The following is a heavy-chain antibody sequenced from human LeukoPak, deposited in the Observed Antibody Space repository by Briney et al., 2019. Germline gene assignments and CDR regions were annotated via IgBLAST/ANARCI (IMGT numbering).Heavy chain of an antibody. CDR2: IWFDGSNK. CDR1: GFIFSIDA. V-gene: IGHV3-33*01. D-gene: IGHD1-1*01. CDR3: VRDPSGSGFAFDS. J-gene: IGHJ4*02. Sequence: GRSLRLSCAASGFIFSIDAMHWVRQAPGKGLEWVAFIWFDGSNKHYADSVKGRFTISRDNSEDTLYLQMNSLRAEDTAVYYCVRDPSGSGFAFDSWGQGALVTVSS.